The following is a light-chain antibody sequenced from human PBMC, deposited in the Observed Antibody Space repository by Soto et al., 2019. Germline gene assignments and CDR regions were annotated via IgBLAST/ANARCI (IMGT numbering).Light chain of an antibody. Sequence: SYELTQPPSVSVAPGQTARMTCGGNNIGTKNVHWYQQEPGQAPVLVVYDDDDRPSGIPERFSGSNSDNTATLTISSVEAGDEADYYCQVWDSRSSHVVFGGGTKVTVL. V-gene: IGLV3-21*02. CDR2: DDD. CDR3: QVWDSRSSHVV. J-gene: IGLJ2*01. CDR1: NIGTKN.